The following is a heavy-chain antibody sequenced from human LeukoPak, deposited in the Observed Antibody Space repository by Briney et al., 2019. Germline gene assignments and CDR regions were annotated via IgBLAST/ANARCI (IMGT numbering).Heavy chain of an antibody. D-gene: IGHD6-19*01. CDR3: ATLQVAVAGTGDY. CDR1: GGTFSSYA. J-gene: IGHJ4*02. CDR2: IIPIFDTV. Sequence: SVKVSCKASGGTFSSYAISWVRQAPGLGLEWMGGIIPIFDTVDYTQRFQVRVTITADESTSTAYMELSSLRSEDTAVYYCATLQVAVAGTGDYWGQGTLVTVSS. V-gene: IGHV1-69*13.